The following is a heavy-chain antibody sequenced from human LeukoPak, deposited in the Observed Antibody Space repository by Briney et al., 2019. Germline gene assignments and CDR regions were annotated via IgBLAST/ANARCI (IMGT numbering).Heavy chain of an antibody. CDR2: VYSSGDT. D-gene: IGHD3-16*01. CDR3: ARLKLGAYFDL. J-gene: IGHJ2*01. CDR1: GGSTSSDY. Sequence: SETLSLTCTVSGGSTSSDYWSWIRQSPGKGLEWVGYVYSSGDTGKNPSLKSRVTILLDTSKNQCSLKLTSVSAADTAVYYCARLKLGAYFDLWGRGTLVTASS. V-gene: IGHV4-59*08.